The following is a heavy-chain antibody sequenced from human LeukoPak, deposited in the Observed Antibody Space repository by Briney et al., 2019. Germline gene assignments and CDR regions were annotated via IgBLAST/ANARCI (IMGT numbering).Heavy chain of an antibody. Sequence: SVKVCCKASGFTLTSSAMQWVRQAGGQRLEGIGWIVVGSGNTNYAQKFQERVTITRDMSTSTAYMELSSLRSEDPAVYYCAADRFLGLRGYRYGLDYWGQGTLVTVSS. CDR1: GFTLTSSA. CDR3: AADRFLGLRGYRYGLDY. V-gene: IGHV1-58*02. CDR2: IVVGSGNT. D-gene: IGHD5-18*01. J-gene: IGHJ4*02.